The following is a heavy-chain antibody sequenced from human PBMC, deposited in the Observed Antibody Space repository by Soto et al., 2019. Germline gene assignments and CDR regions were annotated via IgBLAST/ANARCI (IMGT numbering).Heavy chain of an antibody. CDR2: VHPNGSI. V-gene: IGHV4-31*03. CDR1: GASVRSGLYF. J-gene: IGHJ4*02. D-gene: IGHD6-25*01. Sequence: TLSLTCTVSGASVRSGLYFWNWIRQLPGKGLQWLGHVHPNGSIYYNPSLQSRFTMSMDTSNNQVSLQLNSVTVADTAVYYCVRGSDPYKCGFWGQGALVTVSS. CDR3: VRGSDPYKCGF.